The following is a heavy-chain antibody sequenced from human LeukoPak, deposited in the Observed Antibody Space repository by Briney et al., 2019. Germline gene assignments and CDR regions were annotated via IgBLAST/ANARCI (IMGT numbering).Heavy chain of an antibody. CDR1: VGPISSSSYY. CDR2: IYYSGST. V-gene: IGHV4-39*02. J-gene: IGHJ6*03. D-gene: IGHD6-19*01. Sequence: PSETLSLTCTVSVGPISSSSYYRGWIRQPPGKGLEWIGSIYYSGSTYYNPSLKSRVTISVDTSKNQFSLKLSSVTAADTAVYYCAREREAGTGDYYYYMDVWGKGTTVTVSS. CDR3: AREREAGTGDYYYYMDV.